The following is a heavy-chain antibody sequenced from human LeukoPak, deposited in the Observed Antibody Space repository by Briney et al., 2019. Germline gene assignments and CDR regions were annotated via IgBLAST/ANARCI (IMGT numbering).Heavy chain of an antibody. CDR1: GGTFSSYA. D-gene: IGHD2-2*01. J-gene: IGHJ4*02. V-gene: IGHV1-69*05. Sequence: ASVKVSCKASGGTFSSYAISWVRQAPGQGLEWMGGIIPIFGTANFAQKFQGRVTITTDESTSTAYMELSSLRSEDTAVYYCAVKNYCSSTSCSNQGFDYWGQGTLVTVSS. CDR3: AVKNYCSSTSCSNQGFDY. CDR2: IIPIFGTA.